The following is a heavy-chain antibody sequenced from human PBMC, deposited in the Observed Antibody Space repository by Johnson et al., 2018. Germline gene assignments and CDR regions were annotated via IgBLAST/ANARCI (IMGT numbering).Heavy chain of an antibody. Sequence: VQLVESGGGLVKPGGSXRLSCAASGFTFSSYAMSWVRQAPGKGLEWVSAISGSGGSTYYADSVKGRFTISRDNSQNGLYLQMNSLRAEDTAVYYCAKAHGDYASYYYYYYMDVWGKGTTVTVSS. CDR3: AKAHGDYASYYYYYYMDV. CDR2: ISGSGGST. CDR1: GFTFSSYA. D-gene: IGHD4-17*01. J-gene: IGHJ6*03. V-gene: IGHV3-23*04.